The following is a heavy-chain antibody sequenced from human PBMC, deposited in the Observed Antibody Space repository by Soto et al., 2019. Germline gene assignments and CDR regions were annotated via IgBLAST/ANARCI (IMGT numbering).Heavy chain of an antibody. CDR1: GGTFSSYT. D-gene: IGHD3-22*01. CDR2: IIPILGIA. Sequence: SVKVSCKASGGTFSSYTISWVRQAPGQGLEWMGRIIPILGIANYAQKFQGRVTITADKSTSTAYMELSSLRSEDTAVYYCARVPSPIFYDNRDADYYDGMDVWSQGTTVTVSS. V-gene: IGHV1-69*02. CDR3: ARVPSPIFYDNRDADYYDGMDV. J-gene: IGHJ6*02.